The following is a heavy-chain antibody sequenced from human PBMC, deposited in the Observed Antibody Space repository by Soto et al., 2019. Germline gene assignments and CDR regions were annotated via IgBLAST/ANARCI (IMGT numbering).Heavy chain of an antibody. D-gene: IGHD1-1*01. J-gene: IGHJ6*02. CDR3: ARVRTTIYYYGLDV. CDR2: INAGNGNT. V-gene: IGHV1-3*05. Sequence: QVKLVQSGAEEKKPGASVKVSCKASGYSFTSYAMHWVRQAPGQRLEWMGWINAGNGNTKYSQNFQGRVTITRDTSASIAYMELSSLRSEDTAVYYCARVRTTIYYYGLDVWGQGTTVTVSS. CDR1: GYSFTSYA.